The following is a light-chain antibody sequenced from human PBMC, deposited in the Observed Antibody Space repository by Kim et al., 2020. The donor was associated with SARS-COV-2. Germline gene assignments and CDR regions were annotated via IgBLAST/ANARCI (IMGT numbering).Light chain of an antibody. Sequence: PGERTTRSGRASQSVSSSYLAWYQQKPGKAPRLLIYGASSRATGIPDRFSGSGSGTDFTLTISRLEPEDFAVYYCQQYGSSPYTFGQGTKLEI. V-gene: IGKV3-20*01. CDR3: QQYGSSPYT. CDR1: QSVSSSY. CDR2: GAS. J-gene: IGKJ2*01.